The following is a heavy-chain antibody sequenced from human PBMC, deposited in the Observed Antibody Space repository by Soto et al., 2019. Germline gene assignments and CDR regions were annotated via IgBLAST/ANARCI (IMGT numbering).Heavy chain of an antibody. Sequence: EVHLLESGGGLVQPGGSLRLSCAASGFTFGSYAMSWVRQAPGKGLECVSFLSGNGGSTYYADSVKGRFTISRDNSKNTLYLQMNSLRAEDTAVYYCAKEFGGYSYGGFNYWGQGSLVTVSS. CDR3: AKEFGGYSYGGFNY. D-gene: IGHD5-18*01. CDR1: GFTFGSYA. J-gene: IGHJ4*02. V-gene: IGHV3-23*01. CDR2: LSGNGGST.